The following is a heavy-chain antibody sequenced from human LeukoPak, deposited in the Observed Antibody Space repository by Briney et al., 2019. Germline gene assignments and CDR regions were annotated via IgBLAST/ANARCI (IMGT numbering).Heavy chain of an antibody. J-gene: IGHJ5*02. CDR3: ATDFYDST. D-gene: IGHD3-22*01. CDR1: GFTFSNYA. V-gene: IGHV3-23*01. CDR2: ISGSGGST. Sequence: GGSLRLSCAASGFTFSNYAMSWVRQAPGKGLEWVSAISGSGGSTYYADSVKGRFTISRDNLKNTVSLQMNNLRVEDTAVYYCATDFYDSTWGQGTLVTVSS.